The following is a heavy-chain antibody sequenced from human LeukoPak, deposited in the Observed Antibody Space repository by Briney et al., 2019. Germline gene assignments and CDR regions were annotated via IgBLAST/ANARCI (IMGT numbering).Heavy chain of an antibody. D-gene: IGHD3-22*01. CDR1: GGSITTYF. V-gene: IGHV4-59*08. Sequence: SETLSLTCTVSGGSITTYFWSCIRQPPGKGLEWIAYIYYSGSTNYNPSLKSRVTISVDTSKNQFSLKLSSVTAADTAVYYCARTTRYYDSSGCFDFWGQGTLVTVSS. J-gene: IGHJ4*02. CDR3: ARTTRYYDSSGCFDF. CDR2: IYYSGST.